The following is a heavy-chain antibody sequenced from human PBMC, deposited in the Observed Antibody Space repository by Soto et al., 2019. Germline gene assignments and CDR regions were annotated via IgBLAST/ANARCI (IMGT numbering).Heavy chain of an antibody. CDR2: INAYNGNT. D-gene: IGHD5-18*01. CDR1: GYTFTNYG. V-gene: IGHV1-18*01. Sequence: QVQLVQSGAEVKKPGASVKVSCKASGYTFTNYGISWVRQAPGQGLEWMGWINAYNGNTKYAQKLQGRVTMTTDTATSTAYMELRSLSSDDTAVYSCARDQAMAQFDFGGQGTLVTVSS. CDR3: ARDQAMAQFDF. J-gene: IGHJ4*02.